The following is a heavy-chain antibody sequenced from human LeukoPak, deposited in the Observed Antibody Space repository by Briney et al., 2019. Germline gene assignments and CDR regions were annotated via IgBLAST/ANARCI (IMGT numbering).Heavy chain of an antibody. D-gene: IGHD2-15*01. CDR2: IYTSGST. CDR3: TRHPCSAGCLGGFDP. J-gene: IGHJ5*02. Sequence: SETLSLTCTVSGGSISSYYWSWFRQHPGKGLEWIGDIYTSGSTNYNPSLTSRITIAVDTSKNQFSLKLSSVTAADTALYYCTRHPCSAGCLGGFDPWGQGTLVTVSS. CDR1: GGSISSYY. V-gene: IGHV4-4*09.